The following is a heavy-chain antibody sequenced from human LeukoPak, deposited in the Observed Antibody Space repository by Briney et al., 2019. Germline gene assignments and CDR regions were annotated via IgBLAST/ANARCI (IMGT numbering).Heavy chain of an antibody. CDR1: GFTVSSNY. D-gene: IGHD5-24*01. J-gene: IGHJ4*02. V-gene: IGHV3-53*05. CDR3: AKETIEDGYGDY. Sequence: GGSLRLSCAASGFTVSSNYMSWVRQAPGKGLEWVSVIYSGGSTYYADSVKGRFTISRDNSKNTLYLQMNSLRAEDTAVYYCAKETIEDGYGDYWGQGTLVTVSS. CDR2: IYSGGST.